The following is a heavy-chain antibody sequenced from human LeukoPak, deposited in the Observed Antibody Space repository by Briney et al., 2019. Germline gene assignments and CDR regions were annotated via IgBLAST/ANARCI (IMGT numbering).Heavy chain of an antibody. V-gene: IGHV3-30*02. Sequence: PGGSLRLSCAACGFIFSNYGMHWVRQAPGKGLEWVSFLGSDEKNKNYADSVKGQFTISRDNSKNTLYLQMNSLRPEDTAVYYCAKDRTAYAYCFESWGQGTLVTVSS. CDR3: AKDRTAYAYCFES. CDR1: GFIFSNYG. CDR2: LGSDEKNK. D-gene: IGHD2-21*02. J-gene: IGHJ4*02.